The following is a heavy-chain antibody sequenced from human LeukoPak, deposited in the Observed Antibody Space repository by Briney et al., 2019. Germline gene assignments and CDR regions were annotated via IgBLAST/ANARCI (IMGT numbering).Heavy chain of an antibody. V-gene: IGHV3-30-3*01. CDR3: ARGGWGYSYGYLVDY. Sequence: GGPRSPPVQASEFTSVSFAIHGARKPPGKGLEGVAVLSYDGSNKYYADSVKGRFTISRDNSKNTLYLQMNSLRAEDTAVYYCARGGWGYSYGYLVDYWGQGTLVTVSS. CDR2: LSYDGSNK. CDR1: EFTSVSFA. D-gene: IGHD5-18*01. J-gene: IGHJ4*02.